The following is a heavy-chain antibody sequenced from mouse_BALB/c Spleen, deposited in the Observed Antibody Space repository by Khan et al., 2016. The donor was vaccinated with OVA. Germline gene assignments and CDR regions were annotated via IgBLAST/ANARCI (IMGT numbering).Heavy chain of an antibody. V-gene: IGHV3-2*02. Sequence: EVQLQESGPGLVKPSQSLSLTCTVTGYSITSGYGWNWMRQLAGNKLEWMGYISYSGSTNYNPTLKSRITITRDTSTNKFFLQLNSVTAEDTATYYCARTARINYWGQGTTLTVSS. D-gene: IGHD1-2*01. CDR1: GYSITSGYG. CDR2: ISYSGST. J-gene: IGHJ2*01. CDR3: ARTARINY.